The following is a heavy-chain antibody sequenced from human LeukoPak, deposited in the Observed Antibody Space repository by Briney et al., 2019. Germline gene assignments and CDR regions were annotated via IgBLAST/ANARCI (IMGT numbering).Heavy chain of an antibody. J-gene: IGHJ4*02. CDR2: INPNSGGT. CDR1: GYTFTGYF. D-gene: IGHD3-22*01. Sequence: ASVKVSCKASGYTFTGYFIHWVRQAPGQGLEWMGWINPNSGGTNYAQKFQGRVTMTRDTSISTAYMELSRLRSDDTAVYYCARDERYDSSGYPFDYWGQGTLVTVSS. CDR3: ARDERYDSSGYPFDY. V-gene: IGHV1-2*02.